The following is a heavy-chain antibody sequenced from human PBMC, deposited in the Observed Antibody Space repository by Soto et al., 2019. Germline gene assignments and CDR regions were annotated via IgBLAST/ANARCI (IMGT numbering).Heavy chain of an antibody. D-gene: IGHD2-8*01. Sequence: EVQLVESGGGLVQPGGSLRLSCAASGFTFSSYWMHWVRQAPGKGLVWVSRINSDGSSTSYADSVKGRFTISRDNAKNTLYLQMNSLRAEDTAVYYCARYKDCTNGVCYYFDYWGQGTLVTVSS. CDR3: ARYKDCTNGVCYYFDY. V-gene: IGHV3-74*01. CDR1: GFTFSSYW. J-gene: IGHJ4*02. CDR2: INSDGSST.